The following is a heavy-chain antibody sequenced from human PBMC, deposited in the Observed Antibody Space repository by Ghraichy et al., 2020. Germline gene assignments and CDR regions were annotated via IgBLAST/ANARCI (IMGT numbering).Heavy chain of an antibody. CDR2: IYYSGST. CDR1: GGSISSGGYY. CDR3: ARDACSSTSCSYMDV. Sequence: SETLSLTCTVSGGSISSGGYYWSWIRQHPGKGLEWIGYIYYSGSTYYNPSLKSRVTISVDTSKNQFSLKLSSVTAADTAVYYCARDACSSTSCSYMDVWGKGTTVTVSS. J-gene: IGHJ6*03. V-gene: IGHV4-31*03. D-gene: IGHD2-2*01.